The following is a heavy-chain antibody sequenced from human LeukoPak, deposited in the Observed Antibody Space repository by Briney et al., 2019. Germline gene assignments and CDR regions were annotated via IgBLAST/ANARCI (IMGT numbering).Heavy chain of an antibody. CDR1: GGSFSGYY. CDR2: IYYSGST. D-gene: IGHD3-22*01. V-gene: IGHV4-31*11. J-gene: IGHJ6*02. Sequence: SETLSLTCAVYGGSFSGYYWSWIRQHPGKGLEWIGYIYYSGSTYYNPSLKSRVTISVDTSKNQFSLKLSSVTAADTAVYYCARVFRNYYDSSGYSYYYYGMDVWGQGTTVTVSS. CDR3: ARVFRNYYDSSGYSYYYYGMDV.